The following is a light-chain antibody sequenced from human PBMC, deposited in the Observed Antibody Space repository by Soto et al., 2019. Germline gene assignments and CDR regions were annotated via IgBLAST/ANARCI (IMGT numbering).Light chain of an antibody. CDR2: DTT. CDR1: TGAVTSGHY. CDR3: LLVYSGIVV. V-gene: IGLV7-46*01. J-gene: IGLJ2*01. Sequence: QAVVTQEPSLTVSPGGTVTLTCGSSTGAVTSGHYPYWFQQKPGQAPKTLIYDTTNKHSWSPARFSGSLLGGKAAQTLSGAQPEDEADYYCLLVYSGIVVFGGGTQLTVL.